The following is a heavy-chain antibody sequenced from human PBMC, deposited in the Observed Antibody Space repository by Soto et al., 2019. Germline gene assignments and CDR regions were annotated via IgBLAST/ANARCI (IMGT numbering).Heavy chain of an antibody. D-gene: IGHD1-20*01. CDR2: SYYSGTT. Sequence: SETLSLTCTVSGASISVHSYYWTWIRQPPGKGLEWIGSSYYSGTTYFNPSLKSRATISVDTSKNQFSLRLTSVTAADTAIYYCTRRYNWNDNHFDPWGQGTPVTVSS. CDR1: GASISVHSYY. J-gene: IGHJ5*02. CDR3: TRRYNWNDNHFDP. V-gene: IGHV4-39*01.